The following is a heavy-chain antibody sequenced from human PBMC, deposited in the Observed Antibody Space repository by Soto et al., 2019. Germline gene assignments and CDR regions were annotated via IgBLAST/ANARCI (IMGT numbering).Heavy chain of an antibody. CDR1: GFTFSSYD. J-gene: IGHJ4*02. D-gene: IGHD2-2*01. Sequence: QVQLVESGGGVVQPGRSLRLSCAASGFTFSSYDMHWVRQAPGKGLEWVAVISYDGRNKYYADSVKGRFTISRDNSKNTLYLQMNSLRAEDTAVYYCARGDIVLVPAAIFGHFDYWGQGTVVIVSS. V-gene: IGHV3-30*04. CDR3: ARGDIVLVPAAIFGHFDY. CDR2: ISYDGRNK.